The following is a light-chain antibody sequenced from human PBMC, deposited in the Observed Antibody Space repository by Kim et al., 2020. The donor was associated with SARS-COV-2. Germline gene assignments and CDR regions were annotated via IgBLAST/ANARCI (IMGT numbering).Light chain of an antibody. CDR3: SSFTFTNPYV. CDR2: DVT. CDR1: ANDIGEFDF. J-gene: IGLJ1*01. Sequence: GQSITISCTGTANDIGEFDFVSWYQQFPGQVPKLIIFDVTSRPSGVSDRFSGSKSGTTASLTSSGLRPEDEADYYCSSFTFTNPYVFGTGTKVTVL. V-gene: IGLV2-14*03.